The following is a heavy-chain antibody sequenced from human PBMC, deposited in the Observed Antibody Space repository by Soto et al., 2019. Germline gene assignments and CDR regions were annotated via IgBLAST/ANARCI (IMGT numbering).Heavy chain of an antibody. D-gene: IGHD1-1*01. CDR1: GFTFSSYW. CDR2: INSDGSST. Sequence: GGSLRLSCAASGFTFSSYWMHWVRQAPGKGLVWVSRINSDGSSTSYADSVKGRFTISRDNAKNTLYLQMNSLRAEDTAVYYCTRESAWAGPQLGFDPWGQGTLVTVSS. CDR3: TRESAWAGPQLGFDP. J-gene: IGHJ5*02. V-gene: IGHV3-74*01.